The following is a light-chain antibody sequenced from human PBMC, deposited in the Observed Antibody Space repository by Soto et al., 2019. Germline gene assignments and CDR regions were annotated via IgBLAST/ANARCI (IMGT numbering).Light chain of an antibody. CDR2: DVS. CDR3: SAYAVSNDLF. CDR1: SSDVGTYDF. Sequence: QSVLTQPRSVSGSPGQSVTISCTGTSSDVGTYDFVSWYQQHPGKAPRLMIFDVSERPSGVPDRFSGSKSGNTASLTVSGLQAEDEADYYCSAYAVSNDLFFGTGTKVTVL. V-gene: IGLV2-8*01. J-gene: IGLJ1*01.